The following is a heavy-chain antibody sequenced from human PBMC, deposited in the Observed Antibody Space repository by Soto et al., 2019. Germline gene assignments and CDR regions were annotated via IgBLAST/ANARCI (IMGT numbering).Heavy chain of an antibody. CDR2: ISYDGSNK. D-gene: IGHD3-22*01. V-gene: IGHV3-30-3*01. CDR3: ARDRGYYDSSGPRFDY. J-gene: IGHJ4*02. CDR1: GFTFSSYA. Sequence: GGSLRLSCAASGFTFSSYAMHWVRQAPGKGLEWVAVISYDGSNKYYADSVKGRFTISRDNSKNTLYLQMNSLRAEDTAVYYCARDRGYYDSSGPRFDYWGQGTLVTV.